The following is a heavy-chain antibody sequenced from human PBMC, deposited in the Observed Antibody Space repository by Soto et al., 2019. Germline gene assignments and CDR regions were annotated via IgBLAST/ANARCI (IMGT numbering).Heavy chain of an antibody. CDR1: GFPFSRYW. Sequence: GGSLRLSCAASGFPFSRYWMSWVRQAPGKGLEWVANMNQDGGEKNYVDSVKGRFTIARDNAKNSLSLQMNSLRSEDTAVYYCARDLGYSVFDYWGLGTLVTVSS. CDR3: ARDLGYSVFDY. J-gene: IGHJ4*02. V-gene: IGHV3-7*01. CDR2: MNQDGGEK. D-gene: IGHD6-13*01.